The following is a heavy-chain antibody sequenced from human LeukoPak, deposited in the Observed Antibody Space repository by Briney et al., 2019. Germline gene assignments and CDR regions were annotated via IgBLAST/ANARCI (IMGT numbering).Heavy chain of an antibody. CDR1: GYTFTSYA. V-gene: IGHV1-3*01. CDR2: INAGNGNT. CDR3: ARDRIAAADPGYFDY. D-gene: IGHD6-13*01. J-gene: IGHJ4*02. Sequence: WASVKVSCKASGYTFTSYAMHWVRQAPGQRLEWMGWINAGNGNTKYSQKFQGRVTITRDTSASTAYMELSSLRSEDTAVYYCARDRIAAADPGYFDYWGQGTLVTVSS.